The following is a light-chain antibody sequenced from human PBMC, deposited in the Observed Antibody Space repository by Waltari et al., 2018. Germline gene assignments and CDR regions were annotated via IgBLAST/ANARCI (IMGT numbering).Light chain of an antibody. CDR2: AAS. J-gene: IGKJ1*01. Sequence: DIQMTQSPSTLSASVGDRVIITCRASQSISTWLAWYQQKPGNAPKLLIFAASSLPTGVPSRFSGSGSGTEFTLTINSLQPDDFATYYCQHYNAYRTFGQGTKVEIK. CDR3: QHYNAYRT. CDR1: QSISTW. V-gene: IGKV1-5*01.